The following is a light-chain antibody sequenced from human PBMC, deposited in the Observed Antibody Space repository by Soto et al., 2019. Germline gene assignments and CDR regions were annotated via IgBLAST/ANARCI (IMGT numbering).Light chain of an antibody. CDR3: SSFRSGTTL. CDR2: EVS. J-gene: IGLJ1*01. Sequence: QSALIQPASVSGSPGQSITISCTGTSSDIGGYNFVSWYHQHPGKAPKLMIYEVSNRPSGVSDRFSGSKSGNTASLTISGLQAEDEADYYCSSFRSGTTLFGTGTKVTGL. V-gene: IGLV2-14*01. CDR1: SSDIGGYNF.